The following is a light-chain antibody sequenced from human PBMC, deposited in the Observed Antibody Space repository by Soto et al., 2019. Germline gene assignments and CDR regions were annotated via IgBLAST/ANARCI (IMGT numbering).Light chain of an antibody. CDR1: QSVSNNY. Sequence: EIILTQYTGTLSLSPGERATLSCRASQSVSNNYLAWYQQKPGQAPRLLISGASTRATGFPDRFSGSGSGTDFTLTISRLEPEDFAVYYCQQYGSSGRFGQGTKVDIK. CDR2: GAS. V-gene: IGKV3-20*01. J-gene: IGKJ1*01. CDR3: QQYGSSGR.